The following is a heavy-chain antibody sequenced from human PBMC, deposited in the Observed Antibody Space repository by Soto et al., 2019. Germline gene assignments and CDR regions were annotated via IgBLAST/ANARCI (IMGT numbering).Heavy chain of an antibody. CDR1: GFTFSSYA. CDR3: AKVRRFGELRSLY. V-gene: IGHV3-23*01. D-gene: IGHD3-10*01. Sequence: EVQLLESGGGLVQPGGSLRLSCAASGFTFSSYAMSWVRQAPGKGLEWVSAIGVSGDTTYYADSVKGRFTISRDNSKNTLHLQMGSLRAEETAGYYCAKVRRFGELRSLYWGQGTLVTVSS. J-gene: IGHJ4*02. CDR2: IGVSGDTT.